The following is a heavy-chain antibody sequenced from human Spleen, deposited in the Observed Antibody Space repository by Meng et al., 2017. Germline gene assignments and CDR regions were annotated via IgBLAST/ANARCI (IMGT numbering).Heavy chain of an antibody. Sequence: VQLVESGGGVVQPGRSLRLSCAASGFTFSTYAMHWVRQTPGKGLVWVSRINPEGTTISHAGSVMGRFTISRDIAKNTLFLQMNSLSAEDTALYYCVRDFGGESDFWGQGTLVTVSS. V-gene: IGHV3-74*01. D-gene: IGHD3-10*01. CDR1: GFTFSTYA. CDR2: INPEGTTI. J-gene: IGHJ4*02. CDR3: VRDFGGESDF.